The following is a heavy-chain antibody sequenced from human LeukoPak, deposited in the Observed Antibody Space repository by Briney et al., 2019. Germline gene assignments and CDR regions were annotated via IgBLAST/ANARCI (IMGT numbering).Heavy chain of an antibody. D-gene: IGHD1-20*01. CDR1: GFTFNTYG. CDR3: AKDGSIVAGYDWNYFDY. J-gene: IGHJ4*02. Sequence: AGGSLRLSCAASGFTFNTYGMHWARQAPGKGLEWVAVVSYDGGNTYYTDSVKGRLTISRDNSMSTLYLQMNSLRTEDTALYFCAKDGSIVAGYDWNYFDYWGQGTLVTVSS. V-gene: IGHV3-30*18. CDR2: VSYDGGNT.